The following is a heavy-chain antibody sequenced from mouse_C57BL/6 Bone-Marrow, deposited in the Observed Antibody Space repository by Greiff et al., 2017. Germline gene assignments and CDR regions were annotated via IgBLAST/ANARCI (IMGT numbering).Heavy chain of an antibody. V-gene: IGHV1-82*01. Sequence: QVQLQQSGPELVKPGASVKISCKASGYAFSSSWMNWVKQRPGKGLEWIGRIYPGDGDTNYNGKFKGKATLTADKSSSTAYMQLSSLTSEDSAVYFCARGGETFYWYFDVWGTGTTVTVSS. CDR3: ARGGETFYWYFDV. CDR2: IYPGDGDT. CDR1: GYAFSSSW. J-gene: IGHJ1*03.